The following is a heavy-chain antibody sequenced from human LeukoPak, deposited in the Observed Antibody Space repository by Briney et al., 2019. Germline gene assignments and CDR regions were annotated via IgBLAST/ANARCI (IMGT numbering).Heavy chain of an antibody. CDR3: ARSVIAVAGYDAFDI. Sequence: GSLRLSCAASGFTFSAYSMNWVRQAPGKGLDWVSYISSRSFTIYYADSVKGRFTISRDNAKNSLYLEMNSLRDEDTAVYYCARSVIAVAGYDAFDIWGQGTVVTVSS. V-gene: IGHV3-48*02. CDR2: ISSRSFTI. D-gene: IGHD6-19*01. CDR1: GFTFSAYS. J-gene: IGHJ3*02.